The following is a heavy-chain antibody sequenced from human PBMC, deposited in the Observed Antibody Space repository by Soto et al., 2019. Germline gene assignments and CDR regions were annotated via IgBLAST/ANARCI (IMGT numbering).Heavy chain of an antibody. J-gene: IGHJ4*02. V-gene: IGHV4-34*01. CDR2: IDNIDSRGRT. Sequence: PSETLSLTCDVSGVSHKYYHWSWVRQTPGKGLEWLGEIDNIDSRGRTNYNPSLKSRVTVSMDTSKNRLSLTLHSVTAADTGVYYCATFMGSEFRVSGFDNWGQGVLVTVSS. D-gene: IGHD1-26*01. CDR1: GVSHKYYH. CDR3: ATFMGSEFRVSGFDN.